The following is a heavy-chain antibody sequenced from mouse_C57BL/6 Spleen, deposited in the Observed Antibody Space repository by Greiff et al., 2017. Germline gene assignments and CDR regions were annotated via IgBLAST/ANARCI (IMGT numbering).Heavy chain of an antibody. CDR2: IYPYNGNT. Sequence: QVQLQQSGAELAKPGASVKMSCKASGYTFTTYAIRWVKQSNGKSLEWIGNIYPYNGNTKYNEKFKGKATLTVEKSSSTVYMELSRLTSEDSAVYCCARRDYCTYFDYWGQGTTLTVSS. CDR1: GYTFTTYA. CDR3: ARRDYCTYFDY. D-gene: IGHD1-1*01. V-gene: IGHV1-47*01. J-gene: IGHJ2*01.